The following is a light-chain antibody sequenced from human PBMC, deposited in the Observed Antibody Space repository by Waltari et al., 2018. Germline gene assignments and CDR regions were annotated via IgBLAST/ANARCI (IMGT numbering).Light chain of an antibody. V-gene: IGLV2-14*03. CDR1: SSDVGGYNY. CDR3: SSYISSSTLEL. CDR2: DVS. Sequence: QSPLTQPASVSGSPGQSITISCTGTSSDVGGYNYVSWYQQHPGKAPKLMIYDVSNRPSGVSNRFSGSKSGNTASLTISGLQAEDEADYYCSSYISSSTLELSGGGTSLTVL. J-gene: IGLJ2*01.